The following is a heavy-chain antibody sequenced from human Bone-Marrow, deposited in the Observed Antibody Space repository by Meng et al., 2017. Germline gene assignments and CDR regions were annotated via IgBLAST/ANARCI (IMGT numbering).Heavy chain of an antibody. Sequence: VQLQAAGPELVKPSKALSNTCDNSRIVDYSHSAPWDSRRQFPSRGLKCLGRTDSSYKWYNDYAVSVKSRISISTDTSKNRFSLQLNSVTSEGTAVYYCEKVGAQLFDYWGQGTLVTVSS. D-gene: IGHD1-26*01. CDR3: EKVGAQLFDY. CDR1: RIVDYSHSAP. J-gene: IGHJ4*02. V-gene: IGHV6-1*02. CDR2: TDSSYKWYN.